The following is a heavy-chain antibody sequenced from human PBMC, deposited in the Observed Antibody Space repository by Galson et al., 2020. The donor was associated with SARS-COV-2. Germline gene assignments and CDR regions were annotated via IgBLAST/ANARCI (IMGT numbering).Heavy chain of an antibody. V-gene: IGHV4-61*02. D-gene: IGHD2-2*01. J-gene: IGHJ4*02. CDR3: ARGEGVVVPAAVTWNY. CDR2: YTSGST. Sequence: YTSGSTNYNPSLKSRVTISVDTSKNQFSLRVTSVTAADTAVYYCARGEGVVVPAAVTWNYWGQGTLVTVSS.